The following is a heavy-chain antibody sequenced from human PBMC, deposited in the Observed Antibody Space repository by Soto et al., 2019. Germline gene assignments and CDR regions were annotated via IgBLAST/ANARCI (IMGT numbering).Heavy chain of an antibody. Sequence: ASVKVSCKASGYTVSNYHMHWVRQAPGQGLEWMGIINPSGETTNYAQKFQERVTITRDMSTSTAYMELSSLRSEDTAVYYCAASRYYDIFTGPHQLDYWGQGTLVTVSS. V-gene: IGHV1-46*01. CDR3: AASRYYDIFTGPHQLDY. CDR2: INPSGETT. J-gene: IGHJ4*02. D-gene: IGHD3-9*01. CDR1: GYTVSNYH.